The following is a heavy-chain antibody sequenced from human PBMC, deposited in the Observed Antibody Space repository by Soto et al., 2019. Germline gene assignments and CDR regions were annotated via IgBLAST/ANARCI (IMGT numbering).Heavy chain of an antibody. Sequence: VSVKVSCKASGYTFTSYAMHWVRQAPGQRLEWMGWINAGNGNTKYSQKFQGRVTITRDTSASTAYMELSSLRTEDTAVYYCARTLVGATPADYWGQGTLVTVSS. CDR2: INAGNGNT. CDR1: GYTFTSYA. J-gene: IGHJ4*02. D-gene: IGHD1-26*01. CDR3: ARTLVGATPADY. V-gene: IGHV1-3*01.